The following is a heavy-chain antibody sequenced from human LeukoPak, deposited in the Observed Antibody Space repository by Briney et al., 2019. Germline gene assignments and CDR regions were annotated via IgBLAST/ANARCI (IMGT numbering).Heavy chain of an antibody. Sequence: GGSLRLSCTASGFNFGIYGMHWVRQAPGKGLEWVAVMWDDGTNEYYVESVKGRFTISRDNGKRTLYLQMNSLRVEDTAVYYCARLWFGELLVPSFDYWGQGTLVTVSS. V-gene: IGHV3-33*03. CDR1: GFNFGIYG. J-gene: IGHJ4*02. CDR2: MWDDGTNE. D-gene: IGHD3-10*01. CDR3: ARLWFGELLVPSFDY.